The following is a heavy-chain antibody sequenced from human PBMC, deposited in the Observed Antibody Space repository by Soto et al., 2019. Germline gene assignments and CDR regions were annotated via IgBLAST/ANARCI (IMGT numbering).Heavy chain of an antibody. Sequence: QVQLVQSGAEVKKPGSSVKVSCKASGGTFSSYTISWVRQAPGQGLEWMGRIIPILGIANYAQKFQGRVTIPAGKSTSTAYMELRSLRSEDTAVYYCARSSDCSSTSCYEDYYYYGMDVWGQGTTVTVSS. CDR3: ARSSDCSSTSCYEDYYYYGMDV. J-gene: IGHJ6*02. CDR2: IIPILGIA. D-gene: IGHD2-2*01. CDR1: GGTFSSYT. V-gene: IGHV1-69*02.